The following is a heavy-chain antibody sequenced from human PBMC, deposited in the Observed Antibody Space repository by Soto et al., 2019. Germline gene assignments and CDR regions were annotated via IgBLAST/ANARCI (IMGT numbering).Heavy chain of an antibody. J-gene: IGHJ5*02. CDR2: IIPIFGTA. CDR1: GGTFSSYA. D-gene: IGHD2-2*01. V-gene: IGHV1-69*12. Sequence: QVQLVQSGAEVKKPGSSVKVSCKASGGTFSSYAISWVRQAPGQGLEWMGGIIPIFGTANYAQKFQGRVTITADESTSTAYMELSRLRSEDTAVYYCARDAYCISTSCAWFDPWGQGTLVTVSS. CDR3: ARDAYCISTSCAWFDP.